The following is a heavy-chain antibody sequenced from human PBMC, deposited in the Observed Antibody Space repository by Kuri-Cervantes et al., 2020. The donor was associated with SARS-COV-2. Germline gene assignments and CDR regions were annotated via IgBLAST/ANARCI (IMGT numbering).Heavy chain of an antibody. J-gene: IGHJ4*02. V-gene: IGHV4-34*01. CDR2: INHSGST. D-gene: IGHD6-19*01. CDR3: ARGRALHSGWGYSSGWYSFEFDY. Sequence: SETLSLTCSVSGGSIRSYFWSWIRQSPGKGLEWIGEINHSGSTNCNPSLKSRVTISVDTSKNQFSLKLSSVTAADTAVYYCARGRALHSGWGYSSGWYSFEFDYWGQGTLVTVSS. CDR1: GGSIRSYF.